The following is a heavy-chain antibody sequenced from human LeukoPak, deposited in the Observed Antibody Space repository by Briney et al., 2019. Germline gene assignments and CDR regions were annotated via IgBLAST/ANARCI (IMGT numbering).Heavy chain of an antibody. CDR3: TPWDYVAARLDY. CDR1: GFTFSDYA. V-gene: IGHV3-23*01. Sequence: PGGSLRLSCAASGFTFSDYAMTWVRQAPGKGLEWVSAISASGGGTFYANSVKGRFTIFRDNSQNTLYLQMNSLRVEDTATYSCTPWDYVAARLDYWGQGSLVTVSS. CDR2: ISASGGGT. J-gene: IGHJ4*02. D-gene: IGHD6-6*01.